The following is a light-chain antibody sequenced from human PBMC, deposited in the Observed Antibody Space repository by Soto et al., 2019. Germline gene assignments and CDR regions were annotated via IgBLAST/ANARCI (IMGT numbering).Light chain of an antibody. CDR1: QSISNY. J-gene: IGKJ1*01. V-gene: IGKV1-39*01. CDR3: HQSFSPLWT. Sequence: DIQMTQSPSSLSASVGDRVTITCRASQSISNYLNWYQQKPGKAPKLLIYAASSMQSGVPSRFSGSGSETDFTLPISSLQPDDSATYYCHQSFSPLWTFGQGTKV. CDR2: AAS.